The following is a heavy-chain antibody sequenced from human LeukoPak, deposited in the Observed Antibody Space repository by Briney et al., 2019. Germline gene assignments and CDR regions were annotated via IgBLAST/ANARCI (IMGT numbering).Heavy chain of an antibody. D-gene: IGHD4-17*01. J-gene: IGHJ5*02. CDR2: IYYSGST. CDR1: GGSISSSSYY. CDR3: ASQMGGDYYPNWFDP. V-gene: IGHV4-39*01. Sequence: SETLSLTCTVSGGSISSSSYYWGWIRQPPGKGLEWIGSIYYSGSTYYNPSLKSRVTISVDTSKNQFSLKLSSVTAADTAVYYCASQMGGDYYPNWFDPWGQGTLVTVSS.